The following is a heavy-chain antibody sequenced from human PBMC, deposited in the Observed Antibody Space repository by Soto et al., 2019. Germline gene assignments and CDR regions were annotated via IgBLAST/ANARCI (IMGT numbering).Heavy chain of an antibody. CDR3: STRAYDANGYYRFDP. Sequence: SETLSLTCAVYGGSFSGHSWTWIRQSPGKGLEWIGDINHSGRVNYSPSLKSRVTISLDTSKNQFSLTLSAVTAADTAMYYCSTRAYDANGYYRFDPWGQGTLVTVSS. CDR1: GGSFSGHS. CDR2: INHSGRV. D-gene: IGHD3-22*01. J-gene: IGHJ5*01. V-gene: IGHV4-34*01.